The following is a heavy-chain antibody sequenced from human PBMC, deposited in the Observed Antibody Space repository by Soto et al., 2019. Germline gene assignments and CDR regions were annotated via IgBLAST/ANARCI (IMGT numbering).Heavy chain of an antibody. CDR1: GGTFSSYA. D-gene: IGHD2-15*01. V-gene: IGHV1-69*13. J-gene: IGHJ5*02. Sequence: GASVKVSCKASGGTFSSYAISWVRQAPGQGLEWMGGIIPIFGTANYAQKFQGRVTITADESTSTAYMELSSLRSEDTAVYYCARDYRRDSWFDPWGQGTLVTASS. CDR2: IIPIFGTA. CDR3: ARDYRRDSWFDP.